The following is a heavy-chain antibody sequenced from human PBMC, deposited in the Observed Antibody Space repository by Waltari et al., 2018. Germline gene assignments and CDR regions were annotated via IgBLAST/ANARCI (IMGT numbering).Heavy chain of an antibody. Sequence: QVQLQASGPGLVKPSETLSLTCTVSGGSISSHYWSWIRQPPGKGLEWIGYIYYSGSTNYNPSLKSRVTISVDTSKNQFSLKLSSVTAADTAVYYCTRDEGVGATYFDYWGQGTLVTVSS. CDR3: TRDEGVGATYFDY. V-gene: IGHV4-59*11. CDR2: IYYSGST. CDR1: GGSISSHY. J-gene: IGHJ4*02. D-gene: IGHD1-26*01.